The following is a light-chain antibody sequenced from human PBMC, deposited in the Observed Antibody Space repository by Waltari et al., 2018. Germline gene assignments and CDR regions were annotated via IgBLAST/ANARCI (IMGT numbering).Light chain of an antibody. CDR2: ATS. J-gene: IGKJ2*01. CDR1: QTVSSSY. V-gene: IGKV3-20*01. CDR3: QQFGGSPMYT. Sequence: EVALTQSPAPLSLSAGERATLSCTASQTVSSSYFAWYQQKPGQSPRLLIYATSTRATGIPARFSGSGSGTDFSLNIDMLEPEDSAVYFCQQFGGSPMYTFGQGTKLE.